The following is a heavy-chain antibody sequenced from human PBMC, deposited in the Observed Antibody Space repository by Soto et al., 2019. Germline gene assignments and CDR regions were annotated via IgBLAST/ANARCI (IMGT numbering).Heavy chain of an antibody. J-gene: IGHJ4*02. D-gene: IGHD6-19*01. V-gene: IGHV3-30-3*01. Sequence: QVQVVESGGGVVQPGKSLRLSCAASGFTFSSYAMHWVRQAPGKGMEWVSVISYDGSNRYYADSVKGRFTISRDNSKNPLYLQMNNLRAEDTGVYYCARVDWGKQGLVLDYWGQGTLVTVSS. CDR1: GFTFSSYA. CDR3: ARVDWGKQGLVLDY. CDR2: ISYDGSNR.